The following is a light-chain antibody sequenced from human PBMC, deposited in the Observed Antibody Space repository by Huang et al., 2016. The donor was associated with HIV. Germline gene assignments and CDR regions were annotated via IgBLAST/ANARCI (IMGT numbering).Light chain of an antibody. CDR2: GSS. Sequence: EIVMTQSPATLSVSPGQRVTLSCRANRSVSTNLAWYQQRHGQAPRLLIYGSSTRGPGIPARFSGSWSGTDFSLTISSLQSEDFALYYCHQYNNWLLSFGGGTRV. CDR1: RSVSTN. CDR3: HQYNNWLLS. J-gene: IGKJ4*01. V-gene: IGKV3-15*01.